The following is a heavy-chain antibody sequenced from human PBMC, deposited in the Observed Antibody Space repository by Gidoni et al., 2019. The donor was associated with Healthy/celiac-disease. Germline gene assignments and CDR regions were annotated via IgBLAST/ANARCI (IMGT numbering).Heavy chain of an antibody. CDR3: ARHRARIVGGFDP. CDR1: EYRFTSNW. D-gene: IGHD3-16*01. V-gene: IGHV5-51*01. Sequence: EVQLVQSGAEVKKPGESRQIHCMGSEYRFTSNWIGWVRQMPGKGLEWMGIIYPGDSDTRYSPSFQGQVTISADKSISTAYLQWSSLKASDTAMYYCARHRARIVGGFDPWGQGTLVTVSS. CDR2: IYPGDSDT. J-gene: IGHJ5*02.